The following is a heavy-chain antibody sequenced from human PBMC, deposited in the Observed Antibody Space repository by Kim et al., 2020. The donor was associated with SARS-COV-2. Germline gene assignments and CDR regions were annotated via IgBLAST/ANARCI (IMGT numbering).Heavy chain of an antibody. J-gene: IGHJ6*02. Sequence: SETLSLTCTVSGGSISSYYWSWIRQPPGKGLEWIGYIYYSGSTNYNPSLKSRVTISVDTSKNQFSLKLSSVTAADTAVYYCARVSYYGSGSYYPVPYYYYGMDVWGQGTTVTVSS. D-gene: IGHD3-10*01. CDR1: GGSISSYY. CDR2: IYYSGST. CDR3: ARVSYYGSGSYYPVPYYYYGMDV. V-gene: IGHV4-59*01.